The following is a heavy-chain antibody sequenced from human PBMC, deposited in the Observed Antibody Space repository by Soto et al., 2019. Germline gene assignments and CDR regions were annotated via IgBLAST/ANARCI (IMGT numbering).Heavy chain of an antibody. Sequence: SSVKGSCKASGGTFSIYAISWVRQAPGQGLEWMGGIIPIFGTANYAQKFQGRVTITADESTSTAYMELSSLRSEDTAVYYCAREDIVVVPAAGANYYYGMDVWGQGTTVTVSS. D-gene: IGHD2-2*01. CDR1: GGTFSIYA. V-gene: IGHV1-69*13. CDR2: IIPIFGTA. J-gene: IGHJ6*02. CDR3: AREDIVVVPAAGANYYYGMDV.